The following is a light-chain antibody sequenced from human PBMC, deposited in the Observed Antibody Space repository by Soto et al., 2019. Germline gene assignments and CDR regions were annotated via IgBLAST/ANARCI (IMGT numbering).Light chain of an antibody. CDR3: QHYYSDPPWT. J-gene: IGKJ1*01. CDR1: QSVLYSFNNKNY. V-gene: IGKV4-1*01. Sequence: DIVMTQSPDSLAVSLGERVTINCRSSQSVLYSFNNKNYLGWYQQKPGQAPKLLIYWASTRESGVPDRFSGSGSGTDFTLTISSLQAEDVAVYYCQHYYSDPPWTFGQGTKVEIK. CDR2: WAS.